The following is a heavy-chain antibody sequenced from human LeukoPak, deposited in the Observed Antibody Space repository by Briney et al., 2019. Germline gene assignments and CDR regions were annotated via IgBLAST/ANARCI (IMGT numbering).Heavy chain of an antibody. Sequence: ASVKVSCKASGYTLTSYGISWVRQAPGQGLEWVGWISAYNGNTNYAQKLQGRDTMTTDTSTSTAYMELRSLRSDDTAVYYCARDYDFWSGYLGLDYWGQGTLVTVSS. CDR2: ISAYNGNT. CDR1: GYTLTSYG. D-gene: IGHD3-3*01. CDR3: ARDYDFWSGYLGLDY. J-gene: IGHJ4*02. V-gene: IGHV1-18*01.